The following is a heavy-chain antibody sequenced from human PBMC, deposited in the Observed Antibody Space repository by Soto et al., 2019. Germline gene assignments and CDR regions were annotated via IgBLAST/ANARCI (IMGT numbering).Heavy chain of an antibody. CDR3: ARGRALLLWFGEYNWFDP. Sequence: SETLSLTCTVSGGSISSYYWSWIRQPPGKGLEWIGEINHSGSTNYNPSLKGRVTISVDTSKNQFSLKLSSVTAADTAVYYCARGRALLLWFGEYNWFDPWGQGTLVTVSS. D-gene: IGHD3-10*01. V-gene: IGHV4-34*01. CDR1: GGSISSYY. CDR2: INHSGST. J-gene: IGHJ5*02.